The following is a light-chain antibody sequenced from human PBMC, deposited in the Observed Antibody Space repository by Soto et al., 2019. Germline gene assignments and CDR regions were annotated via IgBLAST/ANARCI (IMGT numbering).Light chain of an antibody. J-gene: IGLJ2*01. CDR2: GNN. Sequence: QLMLTQPPSASGTPGQRVTISCSGSGSSIGTNTVNWYRQLPGTAPKLLIYGNNQRPSGVPDRFSGSKSGTSASLAISGLQSEDEADYYCAAWDGSLNNVLFGGGTKLTVL. CDR1: GSSIGTNT. V-gene: IGLV1-44*01. CDR3: AAWDGSLNNVL.